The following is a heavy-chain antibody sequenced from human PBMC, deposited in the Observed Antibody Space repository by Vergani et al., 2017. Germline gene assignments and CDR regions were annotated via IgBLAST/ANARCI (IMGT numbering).Heavy chain of an antibody. CDR3: ARDGDYDFWGGGWGYYYYYMDV. Sequence: QVQLVQSGAEVKKPGASVKVSCKASGYTFTSYYMHWVRQAPGQGLEWMGIINPSGGSTSYAQKFQGRVTMTRDTSTSTVYMELSSLRSEDTAVYYCARDGDYDFWGGGWGYYYYYMDVWGKGTTVTVSS. D-gene: IGHD3-3*01. CDR2: INPSGGST. J-gene: IGHJ6*03. CDR1: GYTFTSYY. V-gene: IGHV1-46*01.